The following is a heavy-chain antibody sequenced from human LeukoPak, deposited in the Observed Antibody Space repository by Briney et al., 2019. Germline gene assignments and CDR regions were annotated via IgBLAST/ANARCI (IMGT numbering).Heavy chain of an antibody. J-gene: IGHJ4*02. CDR2: ISGSGGST. V-gene: IGHV3-23*01. CDR3: AKGFTNAVAGAGWVDY. CDR1: GFTFSSYG. D-gene: IGHD6-19*01. Sequence: PGGTLRLSCAASGFTFSSYGMSWVRQAPGKGLEWVSAISGSGGSTYYADSVKGRFTISRDNSKNTLYLQMNSLRAEDTAVYYCAKGFTNAVAGAGWVDYWGQGTLVTVSS.